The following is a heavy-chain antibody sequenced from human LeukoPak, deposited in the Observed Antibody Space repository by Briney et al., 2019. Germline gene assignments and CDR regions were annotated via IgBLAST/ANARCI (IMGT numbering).Heavy chain of an antibody. Sequence: GGSLRLSCAASGFTFRNFGMHWVRQAPGQGLQWVAFIRYDGGHKYYADSVKGRFTISRDNSKNTLYLQMNSLRAEDTAVYYCAKSGLNRFDYWGQGTLVTVSS. V-gene: IGHV3-30*02. J-gene: IGHJ4*02. CDR1: GFTFRNFG. CDR3: AKSGLNRFDY. D-gene: IGHD2-15*01. CDR2: IRYDGGHK.